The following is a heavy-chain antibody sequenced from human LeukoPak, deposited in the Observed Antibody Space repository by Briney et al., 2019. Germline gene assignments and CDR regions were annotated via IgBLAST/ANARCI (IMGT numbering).Heavy chain of an antibody. J-gene: IGHJ6*02. CDR1: GFTFCSYG. CDR3: AKDGGVGRGVYYYYYGMDV. Sequence: GGSLRLSCAASGFTFCSYGMHWVRQAPGKGLEWVAVISYDGSSKYYGDSVKGRFTISRDNSKNTLYLQMNSLRAEDTAVYCCAKDGGVGRGVYYYYYGMDVWGQGTTVTVSS. CDR2: ISYDGSSK. D-gene: IGHD1-26*01. V-gene: IGHV3-30*18.